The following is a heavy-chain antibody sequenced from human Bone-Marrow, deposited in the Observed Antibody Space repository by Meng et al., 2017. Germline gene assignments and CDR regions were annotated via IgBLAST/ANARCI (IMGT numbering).Heavy chain of an antibody. CDR2: SKSKAESYNT. D-gene: IGHD2-2*01. V-gene: IGHV3-72*01. CDR3: ARGYHSFDS. CDR1: GFGFSDHY. J-gene: IGHJ4*02. Sequence: GGSLRLSCVGSGFGFSDHYMDWVRQAPGKGLEWIGRSKSKAESYNTEYAASVKGRFTISRDNTLNSLYLQMSSLKTEDTAVYFCARGYHSFDSWGQGTLVTVSS.